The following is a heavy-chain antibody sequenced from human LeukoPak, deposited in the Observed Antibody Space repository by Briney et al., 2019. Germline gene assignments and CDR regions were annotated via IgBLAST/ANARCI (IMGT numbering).Heavy chain of an antibody. D-gene: IGHD3-16*01. V-gene: IGHV3-23*01. CDR3: ARDVAAPGGVYFDY. CDR1: GFTFSSYA. J-gene: IGHJ4*02. Sequence: SGGSLRLSCAASGFTFSSYAMTWVRQAPGKGLEWVSAISGSGGSTYYADSVKGRFTISRDNSKNTLYLQMNSLRAEDTAVYYCARDVAAPGGVYFDYWGQGTLVTVSS. CDR2: ISGSGGST.